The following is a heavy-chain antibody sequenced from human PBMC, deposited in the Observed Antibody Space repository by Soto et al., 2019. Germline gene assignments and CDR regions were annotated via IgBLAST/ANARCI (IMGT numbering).Heavy chain of an antibody. J-gene: IGHJ3*01. CDR2: INTYNGNT. CDR3: ARVSKVCSSTSCYTVAAFDV. D-gene: IGHD2-2*02. CDR1: GYTFTSNG. V-gene: IGHV1-18*04. Sequence: SVXVSCRASGYTFTSNGISWVRQAPGQGLELLGWINTYNGNTNYAQKFPGRVSMTTDTSVSTAYMELMSLTSDDTAVYYCARVSKVCSSTSCYTVAAFDVWGQGTLVTVSS.